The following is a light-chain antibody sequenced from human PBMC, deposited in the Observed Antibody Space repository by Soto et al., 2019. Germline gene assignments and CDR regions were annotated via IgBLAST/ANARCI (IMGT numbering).Light chain of an antibody. CDR2: SXX. CDR1: SSNLGDNT. CDR3: AAWDASLDGYV. J-gene: IGLJ1*01. Sequence: QSVLTQPPSASGTPGQRVTISCSTSSSNLGDNTVNWYQQVPGAAPKLLIYSXXXXXSGVPDRFSGSKSGTSASLAISGLXXXXXXXXXCAAWDASLDGYVFGTGTKVTVL. V-gene: IGLV1-44*01.